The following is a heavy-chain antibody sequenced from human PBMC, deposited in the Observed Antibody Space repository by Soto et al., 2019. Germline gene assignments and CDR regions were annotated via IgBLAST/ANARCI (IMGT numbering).Heavy chain of an antibody. CDR2: INYSGNT. CDR1: GGSMSSCC. J-gene: IGHJ5*02. Sequence: PSETLSLTCTVSGGSMSSCCWSWVRQPPGKGLEWIGYINYSGNTNYNPPLKSRVTISVDTSKNQFSLEVSPVTAADTAVYYCARHTWGVTWSHDLWGQGTLVTVSS. CDR3: ARHTWGVTWSHDL. V-gene: IGHV4-59*08. D-gene: IGHD2-8*02.